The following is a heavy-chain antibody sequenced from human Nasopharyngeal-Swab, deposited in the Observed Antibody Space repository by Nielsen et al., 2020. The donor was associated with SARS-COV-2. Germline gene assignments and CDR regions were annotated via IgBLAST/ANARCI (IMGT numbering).Heavy chain of an antibody. J-gene: IGHJ4*02. CDR2: PYSRSQWYT. V-gene: IGHV6-1*01. CDR3: ASFAQGSPSLY. CDR1: GDSVSSTIAA. Sequence: SETLSLTCAISGDSVSSTIAAWHWIRQSPSRGLEWLGRPYSRSQWYTDYAVSVRSRITISPDISKNQFSLHLNSVTPEDTAVYYCASFAQGSPSLYWGQGILVTVSS.